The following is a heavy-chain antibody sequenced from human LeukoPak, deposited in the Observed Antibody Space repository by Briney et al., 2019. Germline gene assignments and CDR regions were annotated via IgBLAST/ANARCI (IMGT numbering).Heavy chain of an antibody. V-gene: IGHV4-31*03. CDR1: GGSISSGGYY. CDR3: ARVPYCHDSSGYYYGYFDY. Sequence: PSQTLSLTCTVSGGSISSGGYYWSWIRQHPGKGLEWIGYIYYSGSTNCNPSLKSRVTISVDTSKNQFSLKLSSVTAADTAVYYCARVPYCHDSSGYYYGYFDYWGQGTLVTVSS. D-gene: IGHD3-22*01. J-gene: IGHJ4*02. CDR2: IYYSGST.